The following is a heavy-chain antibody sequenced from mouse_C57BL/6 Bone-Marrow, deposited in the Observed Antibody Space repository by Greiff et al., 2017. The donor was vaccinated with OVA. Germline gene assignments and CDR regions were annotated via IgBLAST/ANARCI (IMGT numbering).Heavy chain of an antibody. J-gene: IGHJ3*01. CDR2: INPSNGGT. V-gene: IGHV1-53*01. CDR1: GYTFTSYW. CDR3: AREGYDCAWFAY. D-gene: IGHD2-4*01. Sequence: QVQLQQPGTELVKPGASVKLSCKASGYTFTSYWMHWVKQRPGQGLEWIGNINPSNGGTNYNEKFKSKATLTVDKSSTTAYMQLSSLTSEDSAVDYCAREGYDCAWFAYWGQGTLVTVSA.